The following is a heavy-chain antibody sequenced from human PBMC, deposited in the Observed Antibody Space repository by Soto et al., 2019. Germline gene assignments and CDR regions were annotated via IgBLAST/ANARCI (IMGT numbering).Heavy chain of an antibody. D-gene: IGHD1-26*01. Sequence: QVQLVQCGAEMKKPGSSVKVSCKASGYTFSTYGVSWVRQAPGQGLEWMGGIMPIFGTAKYAQKFQGRVTITADESTSTAYMEMSSLISEDTAVYYCARDREQLGVSVNYGMDVWGQGTTVIVSS. CDR2: IMPIFGTA. CDR1: GYTFSTYG. J-gene: IGHJ6*02. CDR3: ARDREQLGVSVNYGMDV. V-gene: IGHV1-69*01.